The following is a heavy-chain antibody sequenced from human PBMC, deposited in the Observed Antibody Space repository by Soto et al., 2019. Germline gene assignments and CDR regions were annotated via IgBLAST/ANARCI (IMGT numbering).Heavy chain of an antibody. CDR1: GFTFSSYT. CDR3: VRVFDTYYFDY. Sequence: PGGSLRLSCAASGFTFSSYTMHWVRQTPGKGLEWVAHISYDGGDKYYADSVKGRFTISRDNSKKTLYLQMNSLRAEDTAVYYCVRVFDTYYFDYWGQGILVTVSS. J-gene: IGHJ4*02. V-gene: IGHV3-30-3*01. D-gene: IGHD3-9*01. CDR2: ISYDGGDK.